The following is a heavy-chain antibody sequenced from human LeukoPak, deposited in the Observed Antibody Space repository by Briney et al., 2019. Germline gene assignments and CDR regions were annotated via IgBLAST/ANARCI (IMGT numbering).Heavy chain of an antibody. V-gene: IGHV3-23*01. CDR3: AKDRSIVGATSDY. CDR1: GFTSSSYA. D-gene: IGHD1-26*01. Sequence: PRGSLRLSCAASGFTSSSYAMSWVRQAPGKGLEWVSAISGSGGSTYYADSVKGRFTISRDNSKNTLYLQMNSLRAEDTAVYYCAKDRSIVGATSDYWGQGTLVTVSS. J-gene: IGHJ4*02. CDR2: ISGSGGST.